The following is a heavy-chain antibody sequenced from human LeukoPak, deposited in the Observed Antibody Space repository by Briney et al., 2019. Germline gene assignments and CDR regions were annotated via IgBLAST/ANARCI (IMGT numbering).Heavy chain of an antibody. CDR3: ARSRPVHCSIISCYGLDPFTY. Sequence: SETLSLTCTVSGGSISGNYWSWIRQPAGKGLEWTGRIYNSGNINYNPSLKSRATTSVDASKNQFSLKLSSVTAADTAIYYCARSRPVHCSIISCYGLDPFTYWGQGTLVTVSS. CDR1: GGSISGNY. J-gene: IGHJ1*01. CDR2: IYNSGNI. D-gene: IGHD2-2*01. V-gene: IGHV4-4*07.